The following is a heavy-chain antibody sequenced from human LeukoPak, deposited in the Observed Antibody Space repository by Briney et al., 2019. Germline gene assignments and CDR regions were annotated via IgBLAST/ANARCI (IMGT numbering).Heavy chain of an antibody. D-gene: IGHD5-12*01. CDR1: GGTFSSYA. Sequence: GASVTVSCKASGGTFSSYAISWVRQAPGQGLEWMGGIIPIFGTANYAQKFQGRVTITADKSTSTAYMELSSLRSEDTAVYYCARGWLRPFDAFDIWGQGTMVTVSS. V-gene: IGHV1-69*06. CDR2: IIPIFGTA. J-gene: IGHJ3*02. CDR3: ARGWLRPFDAFDI.